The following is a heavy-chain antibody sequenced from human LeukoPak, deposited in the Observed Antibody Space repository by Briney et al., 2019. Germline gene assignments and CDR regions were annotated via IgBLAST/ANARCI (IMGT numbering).Heavy chain of an antibody. D-gene: IGHD3-10*01. Sequence: SETLSLTCAVYGGSFSGYYWSWIRQPPGKGLEWIGEINHSGSTNYNPSLKSRVTISVDTSKNQFSLKLSSVTAADTAVYYCARLRGGLLWFGELYYFDYWGQGTLVTVSS. CDR2: INHSGST. CDR3: ARLRGGLLWFGELYYFDY. J-gene: IGHJ4*02. CDR1: GGSFSGYY. V-gene: IGHV4-34*01.